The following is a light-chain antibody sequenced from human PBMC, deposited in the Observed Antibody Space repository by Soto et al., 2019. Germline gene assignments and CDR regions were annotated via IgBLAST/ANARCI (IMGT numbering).Light chain of an antibody. CDR3: SSSTSSNPTPV. CDR2: DVS. Sequence: QSALTQPASVSGSPGQSITISCTGTSSDVGGYNYVSWYQQHPGKAPKLMIYDVSDRPSGVSNRFSGSKSGNTASLTISGLQAEDEADYYCSSSTSSNPTPVFGTGTKVTVL. V-gene: IGLV2-14*03. CDR1: SSDVGGYNY. J-gene: IGLJ1*01.